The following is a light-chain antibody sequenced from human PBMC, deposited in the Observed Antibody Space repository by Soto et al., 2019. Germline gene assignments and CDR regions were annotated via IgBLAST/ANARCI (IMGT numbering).Light chain of an antibody. CDR3: QQYNSYPWT. J-gene: IGKJ2*02. CDR1: QSISSW. Sequence: DIQMTQSPSALSASVGDRVIITCRASQSISSWLAWYQQKPGKAPKLLIYKASSLESGVPSRFSGSGSGTEFTLTISSLQPDDFASYYCQQYNSYPWTFGQGTKLEIK. CDR2: KAS. V-gene: IGKV1-5*03.